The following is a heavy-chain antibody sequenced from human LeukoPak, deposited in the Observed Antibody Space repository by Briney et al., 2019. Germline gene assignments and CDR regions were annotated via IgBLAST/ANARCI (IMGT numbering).Heavy chain of an antibody. J-gene: IGHJ4*02. CDR3: GKGGRFGGNSYFDY. CDR1: GFTYSSYA. V-gene: IGHV3-23*01. Sequence: GGSLRLSCTASGFTYSSYAINWVRQAPGKGLEWVSGISGSGGSTFYADSVKGRFTISRDNSKNTVSLQMKNVRAEDTAVYYCGKGGRFGGNSYFDYWGQGTLVTVSS. CDR2: ISGSGGST. D-gene: IGHD4-23*01.